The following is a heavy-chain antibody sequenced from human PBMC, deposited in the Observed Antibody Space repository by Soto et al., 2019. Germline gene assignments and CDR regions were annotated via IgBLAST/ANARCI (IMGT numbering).Heavy chain of an antibody. CDR2: IYYSGST. J-gene: IGHJ4*02. V-gene: IGHV4-39*01. Sequence: QLQLQESGPGLVKPSETLSLTCTVSGGSISSSSYYWGWIRQPPGKGLEWIGSIYYSGSTYYNPSLKSRVTISVDTSKNQFSLKLSSVTAADTAVYYCARHLLYSSSFVGPYYFDYWGQGTLVTVSS. D-gene: IGHD6-6*01. CDR3: ARHLLYSSSFVGPYYFDY. CDR1: GGSISSSSYY.